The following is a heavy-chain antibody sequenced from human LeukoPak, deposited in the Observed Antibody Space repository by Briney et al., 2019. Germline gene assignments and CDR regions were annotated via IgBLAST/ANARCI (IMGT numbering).Heavy chain of an antibody. CDR2: IDPSDSYT. CDR3: ARHEYDSTPFDY. Sequence: GESLKISCKGSGYSFTSYWISWVRQMPGKGLEWMGRIDPSDSYTNYSPSFQGHVTISADKPISTAYLQWSSLKASDTAMYYCARHEYDSTPFDYWGQGTLVTVSS. CDR1: GYSFTSYW. D-gene: IGHD3-22*01. J-gene: IGHJ4*02. V-gene: IGHV5-10-1*01.